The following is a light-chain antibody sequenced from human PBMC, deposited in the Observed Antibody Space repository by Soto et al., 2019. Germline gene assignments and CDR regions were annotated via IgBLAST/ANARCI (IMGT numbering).Light chain of an antibody. J-gene: IGKJ1*01. V-gene: IGKV3-15*01. CDR2: GAS. CDR1: QSVSNN. CDR3: QQYHIDWT. Sequence: EKVMTQSPATLSVSPGERPTLSCRASQSVSNNVAWYQHKPGQAPRLLIYGASTRATGIPARFSGRGSGTEFTLTISSLQADDYATFYCQQYHIDWTFGQGTKVDIK.